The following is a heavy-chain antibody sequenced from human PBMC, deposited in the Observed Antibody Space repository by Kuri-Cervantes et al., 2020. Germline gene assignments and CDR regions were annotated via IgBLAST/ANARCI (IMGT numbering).Heavy chain of an antibody. CDR3: ARENSSSWYSFDY. Sequence: SVKVSCKASGGTFSSYTISWVRQAPGQGLEWMGGIIPIFGTANYAQKFQGRVTITADESTSKAYMELSSLRTEYTAVYYCARENSSSWYSFDYWGQGTLVTVSS. D-gene: IGHD6-13*01. CDR1: GGTFSSYT. J-gene: IGHJ4*02. V-gene: IGHV1-69*13. CDR2: IIPIFGTA.